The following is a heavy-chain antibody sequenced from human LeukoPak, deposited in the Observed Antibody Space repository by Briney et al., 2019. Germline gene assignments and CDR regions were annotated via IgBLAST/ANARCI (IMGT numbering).Heavy chain of an antibody. CDR3: AREYYDILTGPDAFDI. CDR1: GFTVSSNY. V-gene: IGHV3-66*01. Sequence: GGSLRLSCAASGFTVSSNYMSWVRQAPGKGLEWVSVIYSGGSTYYADSVKGRFTISRDNSKNTLYLQMNSLRAEDTAVYYCAREYYDILTGPDAFDIRGQGTMVTVSS. D-gene: IGHD3-9*01. CDR2: IYSGGST. J-gene: IGHJ3*02.